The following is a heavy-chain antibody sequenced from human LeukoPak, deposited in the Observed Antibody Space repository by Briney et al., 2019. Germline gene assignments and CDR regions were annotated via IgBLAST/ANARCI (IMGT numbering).Heavy chain of an antibody. V-gene: IGHV3-66*01. J-gene: IGHJ4*02. Sequence: GGSLRLSCAASGFTVSSNYMSWVRQAPGKGLEWVSVIYSGGSTYYADSVNGRFTISRDNSKNTLYLQMNSLRAEDTAVYYCAREAYDSSGYYFDYWGQGTLVTVSS. D-gene: IGHD3-22*01. CDR2: IYSGGST. CDR3: AREAYDSSGYYFDY. CDR1: GFTVSSNY.